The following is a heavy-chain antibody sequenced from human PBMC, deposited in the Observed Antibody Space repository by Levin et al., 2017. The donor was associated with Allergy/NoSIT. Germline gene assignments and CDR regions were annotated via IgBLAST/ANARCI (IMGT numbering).Heavy chain of an antibody. CDR2: VSYAGSNK. CDR1: GLTFTNYA. D-gene: IGHD3/OR15-3a*01. CDR3: AREGTGSAFEI. J-gene: IGHJ3*02. Sequence: GGSLRLSCAASGLTFTNYAMHWVRQAPGKGLEWVAVVSYAGSNKYYADSVKGRFTISRDNSKNTLYLQMNSLRTEDTAVYYCAREGTGSAFEIWGQGTMVTVSS. V-gene: IGHV3-30-3*01.